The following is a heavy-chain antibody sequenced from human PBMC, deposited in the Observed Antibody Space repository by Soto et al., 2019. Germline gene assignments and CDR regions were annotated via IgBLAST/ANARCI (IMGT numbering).Heavy chain of an antibody. J-gene: IGHJ6*02. CDR3: ARGGGYCSGGSCPSIDYYYGMDV. CDR2: IIPIFGTA. V-gene: IGHV1-69*13. D-gene: IGHD2-15*01. Sequence: RASVKVSCKASGGTFSSYAISWVRQAPGQGLEWMGGIIPIFGTANYAQKFQGRVTITADESTSTAYMELSSLRSEDTAVYYCARGGGYCSGGSCPSIDYYYGMDVWGQGTTVTVSS. CDR1: GGTFSSYA.